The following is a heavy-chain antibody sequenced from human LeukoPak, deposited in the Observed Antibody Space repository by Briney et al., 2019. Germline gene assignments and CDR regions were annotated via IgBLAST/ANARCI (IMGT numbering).Heavy chain of an antibody. J-gene: IGHJ4*02. Sequence: SETLSLTCAVSGGSISSYFWSWIRQPPGKGREWIAYIYYSGSTNYNPSLKGRVTISVVTSRNQFSLKLSSVTAADTAVYYCARGVPTSYYYESAAYYFDYWGQGTLVTVSS. CDR2: IYYSGST. CDR3: ARGVPTSYYYESAAYYFDY. V-gene: IGHV4-59*01. CDR1: GGSISSYF. D-gene: IGHD3-22*01.